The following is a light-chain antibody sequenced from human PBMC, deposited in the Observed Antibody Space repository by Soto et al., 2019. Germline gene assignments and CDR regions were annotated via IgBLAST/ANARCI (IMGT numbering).Light chain of an antibody. J-gene: IGKJ1*01. CDR1: HVISNY. V-gene: IGKV3-11*01. Sequence: IVLIQSPATLSVSPGERATLTCRASHVISNYLTWYQQKPGKAPRLLIYDVSNWATDIPARFSGSGSGTDFTLTITSLQPEDVADDDCQQRIYCPRTLGQGTKVDIK. CDR2: DVS. CDR3: QQRIYCPRT.